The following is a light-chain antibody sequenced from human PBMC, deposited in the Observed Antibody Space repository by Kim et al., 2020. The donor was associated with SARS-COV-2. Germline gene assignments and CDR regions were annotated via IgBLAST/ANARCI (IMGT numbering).Light chain of an antibody. CDR2: GAS. CDR1: QSVSSSY. Sequence: SRGERATLSCRASQSVSSSYLAWYQQKPGQAPRLLIYGASSRDTGIPDRFSGSGSGTDFTLTISRLEPEDFAVYYCQQYGSSPRTFGQGTKVDIK. CDR3: QQYGSSPRT. V-gene: IGKV3-20*01. J-gene: IGKJ1*01.